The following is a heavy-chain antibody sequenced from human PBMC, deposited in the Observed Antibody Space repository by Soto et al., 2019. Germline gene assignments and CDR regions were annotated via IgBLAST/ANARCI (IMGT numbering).Heavy chain of an antibody. CDR2: IEYDGSNK. CDR3: AAGWERPNLPYY. J-gene: IGHJ4*02. CDR1: GFNFSSYY. Sequence: GGSLRLSCAASGFNFSSYYMHWVRQGPGKGLEWVAVIEYDGSNKYYADSVKGRFTIPRDNSKNTLYLHMKSLRAEDTAVYYGAAGWERPNLPYYWGQETLVTVSS. D-gene: IGHD1-26*01. V-gene: IGHV3-30-3*01.